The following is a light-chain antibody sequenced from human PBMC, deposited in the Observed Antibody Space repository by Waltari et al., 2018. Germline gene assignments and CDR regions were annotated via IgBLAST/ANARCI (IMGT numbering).Light chain of an antibody. V-gene: IGKV3-20*01. CDR2: DVS. CDR3: QNYVRLPAT. J-gene: IGKJ1*01. CDR1: QNVRGS. Sequence: EIVLTQSPGHLSLSPGERATLSCRASQNVRGSLAWYQQKAGQAPRLLIYDVSSRATGIPERFSGSGSGTDFSLTISRLEPEDFAVYYCQNYVRLPATFGQGTKVEIK.